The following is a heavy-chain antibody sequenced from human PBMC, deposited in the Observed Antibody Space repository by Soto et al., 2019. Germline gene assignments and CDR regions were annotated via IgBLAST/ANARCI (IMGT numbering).Heavy chain of an antibody. D-gene: IGHD5-18*01. Sequence: QSGGSLRLSCAASGFTFSSYGMHWVRQAPGKGLEWVAVISYDGSNKYYADSVKGRFTISRDNSKNTLYLQMNSLRAEDTAVYYCAKGDTGGERWLLRDAFDIWGQGTMVTVSS. J-gene: IGHJ3*02. V-gene: IGHV3-30*18. CDR2: ISYDGSNK. CDR3: AKGDTGGERWLLRDAFDI. CDR1: GFTFSSYG.